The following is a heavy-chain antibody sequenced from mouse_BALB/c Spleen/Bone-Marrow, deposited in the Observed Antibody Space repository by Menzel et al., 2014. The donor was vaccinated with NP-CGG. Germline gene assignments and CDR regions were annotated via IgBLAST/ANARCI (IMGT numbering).Heavy chain of an antibody. D-gene: IGHD1-1*01. Sequence: VKLQESGAELMKPGASVKISCKATGYTFSSYWIEWVKQRPGHGLEWIGEILPGSGNTNYNEKFKGKATFTADTSSNTAYMQLSSLTSEGSAVYYCAREDITTVVEMDYWGQGTSVTVSS. J-gene: IGHJ4*01. CDR1: GYTFSSYW. V-gene: IGHV1-9*01. CDR2: ILPGSGNT. CDR3: AREDITTVVEMDY.